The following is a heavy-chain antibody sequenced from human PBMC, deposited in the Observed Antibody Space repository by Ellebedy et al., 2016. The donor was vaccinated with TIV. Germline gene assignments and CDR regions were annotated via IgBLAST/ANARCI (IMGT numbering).Heavy chain of an antibody. CDR2: ISSSSSYI. CDR1: GFTFSSYS. CDR3: AYGKLRGYNYYDGMDV. J-gene: IGHJ6*02. V-gene: IGHV3-21*01. Sequence: PGGSLRLSCAASGFTFSSYSMNWVRQAPGKGLEWVSSISSSSSYIYYADSVKGRFTISRDNAKNSLYLQMNSLRAEDTAVYYCAYGKLRGYNYYDGMDVWGQGTTVTVSS. D-gene: IGHD3-10*01.